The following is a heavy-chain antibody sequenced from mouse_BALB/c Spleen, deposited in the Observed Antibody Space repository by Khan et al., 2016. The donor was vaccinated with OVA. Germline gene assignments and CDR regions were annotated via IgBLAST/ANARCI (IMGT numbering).Heavy chain of an antibody. CDR2: VNPNTGNI. J-gene: IGHJ3*01. D-gene: IGHD2-14*01. CDR1: GYSFTGYY. Sequence: EVQLQESGPDLVKPGASVKMSCKVSGYSFTGYYMNWVKQSHGKSLKSIGRVNPNTGNINYKEKLKEKVILIVDTSSSSAYMELRSLTSEDSAVYYCARGYDCFAYWGQGTLVTVSA. CDR3: ARGYDCFAY. V-gene: IGHV1-26*01.